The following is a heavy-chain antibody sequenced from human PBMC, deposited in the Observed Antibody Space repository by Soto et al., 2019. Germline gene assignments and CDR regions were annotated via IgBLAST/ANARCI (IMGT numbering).Heavy chain of an antibody. V-gene: IGHV6-1*01. CDR1: GDIVSSNSAG. D-gene: IGHD1-26*01. CDR2: TYYRSKWYY. CDR3: ARGEQYSGRIFDY. Sequence: SQTLSLTWAITGDIVSSNSAGLSWVSQSPSRGLEWLGRTYYRSKWYYEYAVSVRGRITINPDTSKNQYSLQLNSVTPEDTAVYFCARGEQYSGRIFDYWGQGTLVTVSS. J-gene: IGHJ4*01.